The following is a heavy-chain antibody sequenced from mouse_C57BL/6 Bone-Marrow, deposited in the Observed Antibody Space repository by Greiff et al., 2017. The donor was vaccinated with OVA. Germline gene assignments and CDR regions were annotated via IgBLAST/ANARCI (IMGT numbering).Heavy chain of an antibody. D-gene: IGHD1-1*01. CDR1: GYTFTSYW. CDR2: IYPGSGST. V-gene: IGHV1-55*01. Sequence: QVQLKQPGAELVKPGASVKMSCKASGYTFTSYWITWVKQRPGQGLEWIGDIYPGSGSTNYNEKFKSKATLTVDTSSSTAYMQLSSLTSEDSAVYYCARSITTPYYFDYWGQGTTLTVSS. J-gene: IGHJ2*01. CDR3: ARSITTPYYFDY.